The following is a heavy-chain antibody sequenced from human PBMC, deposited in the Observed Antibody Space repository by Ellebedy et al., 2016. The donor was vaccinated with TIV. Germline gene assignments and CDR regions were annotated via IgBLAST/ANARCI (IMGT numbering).Heavy chain of an antibody. V-gene: IGHV3-30*03. D-gene: IGHD3-22*01. CDR1: GFTFSSYG. CDR3: TRSEMILVGNGMDV. CDR2: ITNDGKIK. J-gene: IGHJ6*02. Sequence: GESLKISCGASGFTFSSYGMHWVRQAAGRGLEWLAVITNDGKIKHYGDSVNGRFTISRENSKNTLSLQMNSLRLEDTAVYYCTRSEMILVGNGMDVWGQGTTVTVSS.